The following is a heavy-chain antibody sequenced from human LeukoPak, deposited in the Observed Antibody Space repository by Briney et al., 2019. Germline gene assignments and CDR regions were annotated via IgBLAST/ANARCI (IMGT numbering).Heavy chain of an antibody. Sequence: SETLSLTCTVSGGSISSSCYCWGRIRPPPGKGREWFSIIYYSGSTYYNPSLKSRGTISVDTSKTQFSLKLSSVTAADTAVYYCARDRVLWYYYYYMDVWGKGTTVTVSS. CDR1: GGSISSSCYC. CDR2: IYYSGST. V-gene: IGHV4-39*07. J-gene: IGHJ6*03. CDR3: ARDRVLWYYYYYMDV.